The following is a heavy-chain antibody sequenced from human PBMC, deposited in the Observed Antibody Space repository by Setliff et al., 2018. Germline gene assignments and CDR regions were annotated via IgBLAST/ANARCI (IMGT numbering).Heavy chain of an antibody. J-gene: IGHJ5*01. D-gene: IGHD4-4*01. CDR3: SRGPSKVQFDT. CDR2: IYSRGSM. V-gene: IGHV4-61*09. Sequence: SETLSLTCTVSGGSITSGSHYWSWIRQPAGKALEWIGQIYSRGSMNYNLSLKSQVTISMDTSKNQFSLELTSVTAADTAVYYCSRGPSKVQFDTWGRGTLVTVSS. CDR1: GGSITSGSHY.